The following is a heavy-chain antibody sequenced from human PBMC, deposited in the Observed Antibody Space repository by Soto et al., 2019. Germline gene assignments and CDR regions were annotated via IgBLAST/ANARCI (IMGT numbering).Heavy chain of an antibody. J-gene: IGHJ6*03. CDR2: ITGSTGTT. V-gene: IGHV3-23*01. D-gene: IGHD2-2*01. Sequence: EVQVLESGGGSVQPGGSLRLSCAASGFTFSNFAMSWVRHAPGKGLEWVSEITGSTGTTYYADSVRGRFIFSRDNSQNTLHLQMNSLRPEDTAVYYCAKDTSSSPYYMDVWGKGTTVTVSS. CDR3: AKDTSSSPYYMDV. CDR1: GFTFSNFA.